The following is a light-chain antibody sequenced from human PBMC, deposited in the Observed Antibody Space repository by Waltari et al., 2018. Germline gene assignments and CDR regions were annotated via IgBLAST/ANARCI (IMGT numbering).Light chain of an antibody. Sequence: DIQMTQFPSTLSASVGDRVTITCRASQNVSNWLAWYQQKPGKAPKLLIHKASNLESGVPSRFGGSGSGTEFTFTIQSLQPDDLASYHCQQSDTPPWTFGQGTKVEIK. CDR2: KAS. J-gene: IGKJ1*01. CDR1: QNVSNW. V-gene: IGKV1-5*03. CDR3: QQSDTPPWT.